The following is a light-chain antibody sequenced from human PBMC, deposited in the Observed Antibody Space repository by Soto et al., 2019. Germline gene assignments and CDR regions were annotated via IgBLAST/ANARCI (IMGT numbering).Light chain of an antibody. Sequence: IQMTESPSTPPEYVVDAVTIICRASQSISNWLAWHQQKPGTAPKVLIYHASNLQSGVPSRFSGSGSGTEFTLTISSLQPDDFATYYCQQYNTYSFGQGTKVDIK. V-gene: IGKV1-5*02. J-gene: IGKJ1*01. CDR3: QQYNTYS. CDR1: QSISNW. CDR2: HAS.